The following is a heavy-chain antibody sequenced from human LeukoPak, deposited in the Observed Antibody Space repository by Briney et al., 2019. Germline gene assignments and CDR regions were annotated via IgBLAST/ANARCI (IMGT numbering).Heavy chain of an antibody. J-gene: IGHJ4*02. Sequence: PGGSLRLSCAASGFTFSSYSMNWVRQAPGKGLEWVSYISSSGSTIYYADSVKGRFTISRDNSKNTLYLQMNSLRAEDTAVYYCAKFNKDFVWGSYRYNSPFDYWGQGTLVTVSS. CDR2: ISSSGSTI. D-gene: IGHD3-16*02. V-gene: IGHV3-48*01. CDR1: GFTFSSYS. CDR3: AKFNKDFVWGSYRYNSPFDY.